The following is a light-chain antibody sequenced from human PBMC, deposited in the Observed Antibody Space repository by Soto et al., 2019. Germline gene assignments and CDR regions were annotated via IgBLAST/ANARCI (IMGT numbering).Light chain of an antibody. CDR3: QQYGSSPRT. Sequence: EIVVTQSPVTLSLSPGERATLSCRASQSVSSSFLAWYQQKVGQAPRLLLYGASSRATGIPDRFSGSGSGTDFTLTISRLEPEDFAVYYCQQYGSSPRTFGQGTRL. CDR1: QSVSSSF. CDR2: GAS. J-gene: IGKJ5*01. V-gene: IGKV3-20*01.